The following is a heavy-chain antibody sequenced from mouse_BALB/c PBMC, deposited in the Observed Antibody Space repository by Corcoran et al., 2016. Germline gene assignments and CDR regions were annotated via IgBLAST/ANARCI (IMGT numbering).Heavy chain of an antibody. CDR3: ARSITTDWYIDV. CDR2: INTYTGEP. V-gene: IGHV9-3-1*01. J-gene: IGHJ1*01. Sequence: QIQLVQSGPELKKPGETVKISCKASGYTFTNYGMNWVKQAPGKGLKGMGWINTYTGEPTYADDFKGRFAFSLETSASTASLQINNLKNEDTATYFGARSITTDWYIDVWGAGTTVTVSS. CDR1: GYTFTNYG. D-gene: IGHD1-1*01.